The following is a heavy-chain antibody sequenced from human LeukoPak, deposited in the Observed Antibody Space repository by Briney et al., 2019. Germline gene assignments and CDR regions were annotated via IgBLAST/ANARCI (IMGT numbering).Heavy chain of an antibody. Sequence: SETLSLTCTVSGGSISSSSYYWGWIRQPPGKGLEWIGSIYYSGSTYYNPSLKSRVTISVDTSKNQFSLKLSSVTAADTAVYYCLLSGYYVKGHNYFDYWGQGTLVTVSS. CDR3: LLSGYYVKGHNYFDY. J-gene: IGHJ4*02. CDR1: GGSISSSSYY. CDR2: IYYSGST. V-gene: IGHV4-39*07. D-gene: IGHD3-3*01.